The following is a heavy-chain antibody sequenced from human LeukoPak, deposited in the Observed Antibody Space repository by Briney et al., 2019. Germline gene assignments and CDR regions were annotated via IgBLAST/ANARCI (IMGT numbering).Heavy chain of an antibody. V-gene: IGHV3-33*06. CDR1: GFTFSRYG. J-gene: IGHJ4*02. CDR3: AKAPRGYYDSSGYGHFDY. D-gene: IGHD3-22*01. Sequence: PGRSLRLSCAASGFTFSRYGMHWVRQAPGKGLEWVAVIWYDESNKYYADSVKGRFTISRDNSKNTLYLQMNSLRAEDTAVYYCAKAPRGYYDSSGYGHFDYWGQGTLVTVSS. CDR2: IWYDESNK.